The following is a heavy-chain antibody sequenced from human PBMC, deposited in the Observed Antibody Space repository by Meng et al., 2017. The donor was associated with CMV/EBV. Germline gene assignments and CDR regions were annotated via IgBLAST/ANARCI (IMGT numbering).Heavy chain of an antibody. V-gene: IGHV1-46*01. CDR3: ARESGSVGDY. D-gene: IGHD1-26*01. Sequence: QGQLLQSWREVKKPGATVRVSCKASGYTFTSYYIHWVRQAPGQGLEWMGIINPSGGSTSYAQKFQGRVTMTRDTSTSTVYMELSSLRSEDTAVYYCARESGSVGDYWGQGTLVTVSS. J-gene: IGHJ4*02. CDR2: INPSGGST. CDR1: GYTFTSYY.